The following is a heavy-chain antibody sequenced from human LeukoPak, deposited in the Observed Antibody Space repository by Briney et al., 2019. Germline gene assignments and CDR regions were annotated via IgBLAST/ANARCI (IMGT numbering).Heavy chain of an antibody. CDR1: GFTFSSYS. CDR2: ISSSSYI. D-gene: IGHD6-13*01. J-gene: IGHJ5*02. V-gene: IGHV3-21*01. CDR3: ARDQSLAAAGTLWFDP. Sequence: GGSLRLSCAASGFTFSSYSMNWVRQAPGKGLEWVSSISSSSYIYYADSVKGRFIISRDNAKNSLYLQMNSLRAEDTAVYYCARDQSLAAAGTLWFDPWGQGTLVTVSS.